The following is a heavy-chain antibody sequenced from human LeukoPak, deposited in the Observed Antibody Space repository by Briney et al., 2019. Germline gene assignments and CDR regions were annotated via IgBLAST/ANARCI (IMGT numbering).Heavy chain of an antibody. CDR2: ISISGTTI. CDR3: AIDYSVGDY. D-gene: IGHD4-11*01. Sequence: GVSLRLSCAASGFTFTDFYMSWIRQAPGKGLEWVSYISISGTTIYYTDSVKGRFTISRDNAKNSLYLQMNSLRAEDTAVYYCAIDYSVGDYWGQGTLVTVSS. V-gene: IGHV3-11*04. CDR1: GFTFTDFY. J-gene: IGHJ4*02.